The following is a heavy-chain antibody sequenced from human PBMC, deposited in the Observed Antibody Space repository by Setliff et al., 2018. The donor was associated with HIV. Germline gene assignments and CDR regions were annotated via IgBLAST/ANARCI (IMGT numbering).Heavy chain of an antibody. D-gene: IGHD6-19*01. CDR3: ARFPGIAVSGTAGFDY. CDR2: IVPILRAT. J-gene: IGHJ4*02. Sequence: SVKVSCKASGGTFSTYSIHWLRQAPGQGLQWMGGIVPILRATTSAQKFKGRLSITADTSTSTAYMDLNSLKAEDTAIYYCARFPGIAVSGTAGFDYWGQGALVTVSS. CDR1: GGTFSTYS. V-gene: IGHV1-69*10.